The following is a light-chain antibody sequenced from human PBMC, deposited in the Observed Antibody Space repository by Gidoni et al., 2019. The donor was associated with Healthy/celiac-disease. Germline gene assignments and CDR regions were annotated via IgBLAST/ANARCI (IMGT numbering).Light chain of an antibody. CDR3: QQYGAPPLT. J-gene: IGKJ4*01. CDR2: DAS. Sequence: ELVLTQFPGTLSVSPGERATLFCRATQTVSANFLAWYQQKPGQPPTLLIYDASRRATGVPDRFSGSGSGTDFSLTINRLQTEDSALYYCQQYGAPPLTFXGXTRVEI. CDR1: QTVSANF. V-gene: IGKV3-20*01.